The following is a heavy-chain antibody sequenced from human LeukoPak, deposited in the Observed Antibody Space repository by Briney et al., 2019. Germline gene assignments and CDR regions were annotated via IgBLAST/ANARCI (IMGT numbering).Heavy chain of an antibody. D-gene: IGHD6-13*01. J-gene: IGHJ4*02. CDR3: ARDQCDTSSCYSDY. CDR1: GGSISSGSYY. Sequence: SETLSLTCTVSGGSISSGSYYWGWIRQPPGKGLEWIGSFYYSGSTYYNPSLKSRVTISVDTSKNQFSLKLNSVTAADTAVYYCARDQCDTSSCYSDYWGQGTLVIVSS. V-gene: IGHV4-39*07. CDR2: FYYSGST.